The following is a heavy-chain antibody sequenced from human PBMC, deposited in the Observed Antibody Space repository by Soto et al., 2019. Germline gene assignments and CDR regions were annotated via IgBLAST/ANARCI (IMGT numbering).Heavy chain of an antibody. D-gene: IGHD3-16*02. V-gene: IGHV4-39*01. J-gene: IGHJ4*02. CDR3: ARLGQSYDYIWGSYRPFDY. Sequence: SETLSLTCTVSGGSISSSSYYWGWIRQPPGKGLEWIGSIYYSGSTYYNPSPKSRVTISVDTSKNQFSLKLSSVTAADTAVYYCARLGQSYDYIWGSYRPFDYWGQGTLVTVSS. CDR2: IYYSGST. CDR1: GGSISSSSYY.